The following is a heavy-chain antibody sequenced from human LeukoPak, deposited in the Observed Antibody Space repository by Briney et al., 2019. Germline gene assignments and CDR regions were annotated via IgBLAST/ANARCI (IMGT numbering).Heavy chain of an antibody. Sequence: GGSLRLSCAASGFTFSSYAMSWVRQAPGKGLEWVSAISGSGGSTYYADSVRGRFTISRDNSKNSLYLQMNSLRTEDTALYYCAKDMTDYGDYSFDYWGQGTLVTVSS. D-gene: IGHD4-17*01. J-gene: IGHJ4*02. V-gene: IGHV3-23*01. CDR3: AKDMTDYGDYSFDY. CDR2: ISGSGGST. CDR1: GFTFSSYA.